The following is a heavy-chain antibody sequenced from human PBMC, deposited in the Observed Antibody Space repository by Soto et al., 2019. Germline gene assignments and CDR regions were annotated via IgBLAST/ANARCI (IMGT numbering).Heavy chain of an antibody. V-gene: IGHV1-69*01. Sequence: QVQLVQSGAEVKKPGSSVKVSCKASGGTFSSYAISWVRQAPGQGLEWMGGLIPIFGTANYAQKFQGRVTITADESTSTAYLELSSLRSEDTAVYYCARCTQQQLAPLRYFDLWGRGTLVTVSS. CDR2: LIPIFGTA. D-gene: IGHD6-13*01. CDR1: GGTFSSYA. CDR3: ARCTQQQLAPLRYFDL. J-gene: IGHJ2*01.